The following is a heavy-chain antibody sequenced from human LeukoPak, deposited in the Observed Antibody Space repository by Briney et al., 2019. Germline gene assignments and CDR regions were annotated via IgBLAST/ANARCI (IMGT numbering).Heavy chain of an antibody. CDR3: APKGLDM. CDR1: GFTFSSYW. V-gene: IGHV3-7*02. Sequence: GGSLRLSCAASGFTFSSYWMDWVRQAPGKGLEWVANINPDGSQKYYVDSVKGRFTISRDNAKKSLDLQMNSLRAEDSAVYYCAPKGLDMWGQGTMVTVSS. CDR2: INPDGSQK. J-gene: IGHJ3*02.